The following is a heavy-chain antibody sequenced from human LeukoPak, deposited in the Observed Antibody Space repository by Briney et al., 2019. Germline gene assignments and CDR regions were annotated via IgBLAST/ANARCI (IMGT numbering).Heavy chain of an antibody. CDR1: GGSISSSSYY. J-gene: IGHJ5*02. Sequence: SETLSLTCTVSGGSISSSSYYWGWIRQPPGKGLEWIGSIYYSGSTYYNPSLKSRVTISVDTSKNQFSLKLSSVTAADTAVNYCARHAWEYYDSSGYVNWFDPWGQGTLVTVSS. V-gene: IGHV4-39*01. D-gene: IGHD3-22*01. CDR3: ARHAWEYYDSSGYVNWFDP. CDR2: IYYSGST.